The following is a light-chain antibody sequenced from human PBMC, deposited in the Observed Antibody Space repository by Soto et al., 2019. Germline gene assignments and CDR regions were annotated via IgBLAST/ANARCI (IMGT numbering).Light chain of an antibody. CDR2: AAS. V-gene: IGKV1-39*01. J-gene: IGKJ2*01. CDR1: QSISSF. Sequence: DIQMTQSPSSLSASVGDRVTITCRASQSISSFLNWYQQIPGKAPKLLIYAASSLQSGVPSRFSGSGSGPDFTLTISSLQPEDFATYYCQQNYKTPYTFGQGTKLDI. CDR3: QQNYKTPYT.